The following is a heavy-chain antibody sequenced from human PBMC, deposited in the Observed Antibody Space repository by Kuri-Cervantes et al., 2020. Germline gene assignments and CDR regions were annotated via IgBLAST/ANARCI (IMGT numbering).Heavy chain of an antibody. V-gene: IGHV7-4-1*02. CDR2: INTKTGNP. J-gene: IGHJ4*02. Sequence: ASVKVSCKASGYTFTNYAMNWVRQAPGQGLEWMGWINTKTGNPTYAQGFTGRFVFSLDTSVSTTYLQISSLKAEDTAVYYCARDLLLRGSKSAYWGQGTLVTVSS. D-gene: IGHD3-16*01. CDR3: ARDLLLRGSKSAY. CDR1: GYTFTNYA.